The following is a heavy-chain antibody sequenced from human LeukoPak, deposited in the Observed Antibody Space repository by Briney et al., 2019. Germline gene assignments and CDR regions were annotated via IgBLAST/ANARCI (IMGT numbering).Heavy chain of an antibody. J-gene: IGHJ5*02. CDR2: MNPNSGNT. CDR1: GYTFTSYD. V-gene: IGHV1-8*01. D-gene: IGHD3-3*01. Sequence: ASVKVSCKASGYTFTSYDINWVRQATGQGLEWMGWMNPNSGNTGYAQKFQGRVTMTRNTSISTAYMELSSLRSEDTAVYYCARVTPYYDFWSGHYTDWFDPWGQGTLVTVSS. CDR3: ARVTPYYDFWSGHYTDWFDP.